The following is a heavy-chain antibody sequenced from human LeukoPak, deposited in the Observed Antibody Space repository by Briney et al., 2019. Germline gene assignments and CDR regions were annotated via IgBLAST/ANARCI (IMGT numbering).Heavy chain of an antibody. CDR2: INHSGST. V-gene: IGHV4-34*01. J-gene: IGHJ6*02. CDR1: GGSISSYY. CDR3: ARGGGKRYCSGGSCYSHYYYYGMDV. Sequence: PSETLSLTCTVSGGSISSYYWSWIRQPPGKGLEWIGEINHSGSTNYNPSLKSRVTISVDTSKNQFSLKLSSVTAADTAVYYCARGGGKRYCSGGSCYSHYYYYGMDVWGQGTTVTVSS. D-gene: IGHD2-15*01.